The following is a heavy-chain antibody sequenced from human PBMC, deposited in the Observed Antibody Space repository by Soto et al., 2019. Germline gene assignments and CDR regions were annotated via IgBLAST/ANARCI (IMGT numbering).Heavy chain of an antibody. D-gene: IGHD6-6*01. CDR1: GFTFSSYA. CDR3: ARESIGSSSGYYYYGMDV. V-gene: IGHV3-30-3*01. CDR2: ISYDGSNK. Sequence: GGSLRLSCAASGFTFSSYAMHWVRQAPGKGLEWVAVISYDGSNKYYADSVKGRFTISRDNSKSTLYLQMNSLRAEDTAVYYCARESIGSSSGYYYYGMDVWGQGTTVTVSS. J-gene: IGHJ6*02.